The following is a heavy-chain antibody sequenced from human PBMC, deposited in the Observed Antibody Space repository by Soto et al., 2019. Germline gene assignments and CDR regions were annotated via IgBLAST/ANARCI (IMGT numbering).Heavy chain of an antibody. Sequence: GGSLRLSCAASGFTFSSYAMSWVRQAPGKGLEWVSAISGSGGSTYYADSVKGRFTISRDNSKNTLYLQMNSLRAEDTAVYYCAKDRAVAGTGGSFDYWGQGTLVTVSS. V-gene: IGHV3-23*01. D-gene: IGHD6-19*01. CDR1: GFTFSSYA. J-gene: IGHJ4*02. CDR2: ISGSGGST. CDR3: AKDRAVAGTGGSFDY.